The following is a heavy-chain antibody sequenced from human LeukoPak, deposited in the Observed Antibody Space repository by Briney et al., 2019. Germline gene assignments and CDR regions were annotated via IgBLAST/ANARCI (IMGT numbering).Heavy chain of an antibody. CDR3: ARESRRSGYYYYGMDV. V-gene: IGHV4-30-4*01. CDR1: GGSISSGDYY. J-gene: IGHJ6*02. CDR2: IYYSGST. Sequence: PSETLSLTCTVSGGSISSGDYYWSWIRQPPGKGLEWIGYIYYSGSTCYNPSLKSRVTISVDTSKNQFSLKLSSVTAADTAVYYCARESRRSGYYYYGMDVWGQGTTVTVSS.